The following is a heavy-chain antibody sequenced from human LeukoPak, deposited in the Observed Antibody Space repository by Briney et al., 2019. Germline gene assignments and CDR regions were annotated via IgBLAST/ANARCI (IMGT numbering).Heavy chain of an antibody. Sequence: GGSLRLSCAASGFTFSSYEMNWVRQAPGKGLEWVSYISSSSSTIYYADSVKGRFTISRDNAKNSLYLQMNSLRAEDTAVYYCAREGSDAFDIWGQGTMVTVSS. J-gene: IGHJ3*02. CDR1: GFTFSSYE. CDR3: AREGSDAFDI. CDR2: ISSSSSTI. V-gene: IGHV3-48*03.